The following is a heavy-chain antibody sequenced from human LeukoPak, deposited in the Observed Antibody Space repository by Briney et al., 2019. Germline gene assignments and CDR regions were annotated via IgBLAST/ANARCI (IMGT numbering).Heavy chain of an antibody. CDR1: GGSISSSSYY. CDR3: ARSYGDYITGAYAFDV. J-gene: IGHJ3*01. CDR2: IYYSGST. Sequence: SETMSLTCTVSGGSISSSSYYWGWIRQPPGKGLEWIGSIYYSGSTYYNPSLKSRVTISVDTSKNQFSLKLSSVTAADTAVYYCARSYGDYITGAYAFDVWGQGAMVTVSS. D-gene: IGHD4-17*01. V-gene: IGHV4-39*01.